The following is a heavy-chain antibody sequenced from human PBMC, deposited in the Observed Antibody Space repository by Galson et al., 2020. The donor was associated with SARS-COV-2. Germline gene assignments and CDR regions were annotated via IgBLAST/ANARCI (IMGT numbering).Heavy chain of an antibody. V-gene: IGHV4-59*13. CDR2: IYYTGST. Sequence: SETLSLTCTVSGGSMNSYYWTWIRLPPGKGLEWFGYIYYTGSTIYNPSLRSRVSISVDTSKNQFSLKLTSVTAADTAVYYCARVTNNGQGAYNVLDVWGQGTTVTV. CDR1: GGSMNSYY. CDR3: ARVTNNGQGAYNVLDV. J-gene: IGHJ6*02. D-gene: IGHD2-8*01.